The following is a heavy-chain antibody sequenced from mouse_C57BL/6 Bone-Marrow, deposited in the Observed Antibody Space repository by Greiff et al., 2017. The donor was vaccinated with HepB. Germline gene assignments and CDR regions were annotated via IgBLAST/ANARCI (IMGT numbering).Heavy chain of an antibody. Sequence: EVQVVESGGDLVKPGGSLKLSCAASGFTFSSYGMSWVRQTPDKRLEWVATISSGGSYTYYPDSVKGRFTISRDNAKNTLYLQMSSLKSEDTAMYYCARRFTTVVEGAWFAYWGQGTLVTVSA. J-gene: IGHJ3*01. CDR2: ISSGGSYT. CDR3: ARRFTTVVEGAWFAY. V-gene: IGHV5-6*01. CDR1: GFTFSSYG. D-gene: IGHD1-1*01.